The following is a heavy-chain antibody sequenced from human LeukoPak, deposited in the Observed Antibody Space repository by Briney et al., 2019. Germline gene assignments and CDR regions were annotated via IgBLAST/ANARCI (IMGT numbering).Heavy chain of an antibody. J-gene: IGHJ5*02. D-gene: IGHD5-12*01. Sequence: TGGSLRLSCAASGFTFSSYGMHWVRQAPGKGLEWVAFIRYDGSNKYYADSVKGRFTISRDNSKNTLYLQMNSLRAEDTAVYYCAKDLVATFPNWFDPWGQGTLVTVSS. V-gene: IGHV3-30*02. CDR3: AKDLVATFPNWFDP. CDR2: IRYDGSNK. CDR1: GFTFSSYG.